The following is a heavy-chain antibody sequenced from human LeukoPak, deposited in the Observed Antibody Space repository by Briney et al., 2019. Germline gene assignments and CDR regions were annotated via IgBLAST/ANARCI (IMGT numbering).Heavy chain of an antibody. CDR1: GFTFSSYA. J-gene: IGHJ4*02. CDR3: ARPGYDFWSGYYTF. D-gene: IGHD3-3*01. CDR2: ISYDGSNK. V-gene: IGHV3-30-3*01. Sequence: GGSLRLSCAASGFTFSSYAMHWVRQAPGKGLEWVAVISYDGSNKYYADSVKGRFTISRDNSKNTLYLQMNSLRAEDTAVYYCARPGYDFWSGYYTFWGQGTLVTVSS.